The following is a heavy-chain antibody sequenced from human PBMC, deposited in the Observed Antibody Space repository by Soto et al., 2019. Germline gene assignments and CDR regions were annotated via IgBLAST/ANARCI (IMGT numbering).Heavy chain of an antibody. V-gene: IGHV3-53*04. CDR3: ARRGRAAMDAFDI. CDR1: GFTVSSNY. D-gene: IGHD5-18*01. CDR2: IYSGGST. J-gene: IGHJ3*02. Sequence: GGSLRLSCAASGFTVSSNYMSWVRQAPGKGLEWVSVIYSGGSTYYADSVKGRFTISRHNSKNTLYLQMNSLRAEDTAVYYCARRGRAAMDAFDIWGQGTMVTVSS.